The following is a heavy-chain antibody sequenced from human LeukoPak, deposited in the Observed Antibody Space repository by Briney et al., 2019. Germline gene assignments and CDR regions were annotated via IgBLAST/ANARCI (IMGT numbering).Heavy chain of an antibody. D-gene: IGHD6-19*01. CDR2: IYPGDSDT. CDR3: ARRLRAVAGFIWLDP. J-gene: IGHJ5*02. Sequence: GESLKISCKGSGYSFTSYWIGWVRQMPGKGLEWMGIIYPGDSDTRYSPSFQGQVTISVDKSISTAYLQWSSLKASDTAMYYCARRLRAVAGFIWLDPWGQGTQVTVSS. CDR1: GYSFTSYW. V-gene: IGHV5-51*01.